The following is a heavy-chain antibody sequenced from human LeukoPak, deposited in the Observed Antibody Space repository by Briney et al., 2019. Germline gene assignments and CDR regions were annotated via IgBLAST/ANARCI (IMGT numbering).Heavy chain of an antibody. CDR1: GGSISSYY. J-gene: IGHJ3*02. CDR2: IYYSGST. Sequence: SETLSLTCTVSGGSISSYYWSWIRQPPGKGLEWIGYIYYSGSTNYNPSLKGRVTISVDTSKNQFSLKLSSVTAADTAVYYCARAMDAFDIWGQGTMVTVSS. CDR3: ARAMDAFDI. V-gene: IGHV4-59*12.